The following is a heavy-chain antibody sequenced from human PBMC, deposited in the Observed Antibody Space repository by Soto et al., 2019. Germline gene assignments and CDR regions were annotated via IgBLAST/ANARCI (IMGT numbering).Heavy chain of an antibody. D-gene: IGHD3-9*01. CDR1: GYSFTSYW. V-gene: IGHV5-10-1*01. Sequence: GESLKISCKGSGYSFTSYWISWVRQMPGKGLEWMGRIDPSDSYTNYSPSFQGHVTISADKSISTAYLQWSSLKASDTAMYYCARHTYYDILTGYYNPYYFDYWGQGTLVTVSS. CDR3: ARHTYYDILTGYYNPYYFDY. CDR2: IDPSDSYT. J-gene: IGHJ4*02.